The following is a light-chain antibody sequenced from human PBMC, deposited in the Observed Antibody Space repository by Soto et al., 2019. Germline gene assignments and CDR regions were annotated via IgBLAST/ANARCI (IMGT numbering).Light chain of an antibody. CDR1: SSNIGSNS. CDR2: RNN. J-gene: IGLJ2*01. Sequence: QSVLTQPPSASGTPGQRVTISCSGSSSNIGSNSVYWYQQLPGTAPKLLIYRNNQRPSVVPDRFSGSRSGTSASLAISGLRYEDEADYYCAAWDDSLVVFGGGTKLTVL. V-gene: IGLV1-47*01. CDR3: AAWDDSLVV.